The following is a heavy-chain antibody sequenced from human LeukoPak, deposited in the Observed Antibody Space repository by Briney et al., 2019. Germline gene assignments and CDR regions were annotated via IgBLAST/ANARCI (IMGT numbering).Heavy chain of an antibody. CDR1: GGSISSNY. Sequence: SETLSLTCTVSGGSISSNYWSWIRQPAGKGLEWIGRIHDSGNTNYNPSLKSRVTMSIDTSKNQFSLKLSSVTAADTAVYYCARDPSSALWGQGTLVTVSS. D-gene: IGHD2-2*01. CDR2: IHDSGNT. J-gene: IGHJ4*02. CDR3: ARDPSSAL. V-gene: IGHV4-4*07.